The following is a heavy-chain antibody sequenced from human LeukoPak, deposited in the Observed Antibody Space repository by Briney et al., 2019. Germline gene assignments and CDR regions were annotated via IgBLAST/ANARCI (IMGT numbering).Heavy chain of an antibody. CDR1: GGTFSSYA. Sequence: ASVKVSCKASGGTFSSYAISWVRQAPGQGLEWMGGIIPIFGTANYAQKFQGRVTITADKSTSTAYMELSSLRSEDTAVYYCARDFGGSYDGYYFDYWGQGTLVTVSS. J-gene: IGHJ4*02. D-gene: IGHD1-26*01. CDR3: ARDFGGSYDGYYFDY. V-gene: IGHV1-69*06. CDR2: IIPIFGTA.